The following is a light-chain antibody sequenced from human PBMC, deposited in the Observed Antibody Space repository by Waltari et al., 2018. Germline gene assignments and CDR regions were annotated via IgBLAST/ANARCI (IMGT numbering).Light chain of an antibody. V-gene: IGKV3-15*01. CDR3: QQYNNWPPVA. CDR1: QSVSSN. J-gene: IGKJ1*01. Sequence: EIVMTQSPATLSVSPGERATLSCRASQSVSSNLAWYQQKPGQAPRRLIYGASTRATGIPARFSGSGSGTEFTLTISSLQSEDFAVYYCQQYNNWPPVAFGQGTKVEIK. CDR2: GAS.